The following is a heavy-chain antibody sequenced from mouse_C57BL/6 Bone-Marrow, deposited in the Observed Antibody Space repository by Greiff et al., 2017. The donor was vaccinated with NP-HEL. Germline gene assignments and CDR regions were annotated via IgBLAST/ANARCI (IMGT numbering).Heavy chain of an antibody. J-gene: IGHJ4*01. CDR2: INPNYGTT. D-gene: IGHD1-1*01. Sequence: VQLQQSGPELVKPGASVKISCKASGYSFTDYNMNWVKQSNGKSLEWIGVINPNYGTTSYNQKFKGKATLTVDQSSSTAYMQLSSLTSEDSAVYYCAILSTVVAPYAMDYWGQGTSVTVSS. CDR3: AILSTVVAPYAMDY. CDR1: GYSFTDYN. V-gene: IGHV1-39*01.